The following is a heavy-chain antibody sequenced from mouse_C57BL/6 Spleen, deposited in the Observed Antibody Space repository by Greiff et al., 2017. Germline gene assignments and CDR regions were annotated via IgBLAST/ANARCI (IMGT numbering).Heavy chain of an antibody. D-gene: IGHD2-3*01. CDR1: GFSLTSYA. CDR3: ARGDGLDY. Sequence: VKLMESGPGLVAPSQSLSISCTASGFSLTSYAISWVRQPPGKGLEWLGVIWTGGGTNYNSALKSRLSIRKDNSKSQVFLKMNRLQTDDTARYYFARGDGLDYWGQGTTLTVSS. CDR2: IWTGGGT. J-gene: IGHJ2*01. V-gene: IGHV2-9-1*01.